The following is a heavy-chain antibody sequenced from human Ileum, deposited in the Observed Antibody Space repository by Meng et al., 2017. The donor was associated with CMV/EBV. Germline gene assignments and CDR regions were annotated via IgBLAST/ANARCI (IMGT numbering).Heavy chain of an antibody. CDR3: ARNVGFYSSQIAY. V-gene: IGHV4-39*07. Sequence: RAWGTGTVRPWGTPTRARPASGASTGSSTSYWGWIRQPPGKGREWIGSVYYSGTTYYNPSLKSRVNMSIDTSKNRFSLKLSSATAADTAVYYCARNVGFYSSQIAYWGQGALVTVSS. CDR2: VYYSGTT. D-gene: IGHD3-3*01. CDR1: GASTGSSTSY. J-gene: IGHJ4*02.